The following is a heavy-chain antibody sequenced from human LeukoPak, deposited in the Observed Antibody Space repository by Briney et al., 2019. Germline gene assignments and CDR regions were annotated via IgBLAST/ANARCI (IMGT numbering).Heavy chain of an antibody. J-gene: IGHJ4*02. CDR1: GYTFTSYG. CDR3: ARVSHRDSYYYDSSGYYWADY. Sequence: GASVKVSCKASGYTFTSYGISWVRQAPGQGLEWMGWISAYNGNANYAQKLQGRVTMTTDTSTSTAYMELRSLRSDDTAVYYCARVSHRDSYYYDSSGYYWADYWGQGTLVTVSS. CDR2: ISAYNGNA. D-gene: IGHD3-22*01. V-gene: IGHV1-18*01.